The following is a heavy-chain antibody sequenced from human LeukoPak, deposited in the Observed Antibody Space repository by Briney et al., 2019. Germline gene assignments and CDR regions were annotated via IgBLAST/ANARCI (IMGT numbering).Heavy chain of an antibody. CDR1: GFTFSSYA. CDR3: AKKGTDSSSSLFYYCYYGMDV. CDR2: ISGSGGST. J-gene: IGHJ6*02. D-gene: IGHD6-6*01. Sequence: GGSLRLSCAASGFTFSSYAMSWVRQAPGKGLEWVSAISGSGGSTYYADSVKGRFTISRDKSKNTLYLQMNSLRAEDTAVYYCAKKGTDSSSSLFYYCYYGMDVWGQGTTVTVSS. V-gene: IGHV3-23*01.